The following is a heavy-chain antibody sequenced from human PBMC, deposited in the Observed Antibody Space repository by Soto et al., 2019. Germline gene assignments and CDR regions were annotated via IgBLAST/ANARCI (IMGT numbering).Heavy chain of an antibody. D-gene: IGHD3-22*01. Sequence: QITLKESGPTLVKPTQTLTLTCTFSGFSLSTSGVGVGWLRQPPGKALEWLALIYWDGDERYNPSLKNRLTITKDTSKNQVVLTMTNLDPVDTATYYCAHPYVSADSSAYYCYFDFWGQGTLVTVSS. CDR3: AHPYVSADSSAYYCYFDF. CDR1: GFSLSTSGVG. V-gene: IGHV2-5*02. J-gene: IGHJ4*02. CDR2: IYWDGDE.